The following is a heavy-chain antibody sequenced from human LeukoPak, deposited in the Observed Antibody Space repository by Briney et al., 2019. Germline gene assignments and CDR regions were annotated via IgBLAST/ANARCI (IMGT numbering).Heavy chain of an antibody. J-gene: IGHJ4*02. Sequence: GGSLRLSCAASGFTFSSNAMSWVRQAPGKGLEWVSSIVGSGDSTYYADSGKGRFTISRDKSKNTLYLQMNSLRAEDTAVYYCAKKIGGGDYWGQGTLVTVSS. CDR1: GFTFSSNA. CDR3: AKKIGGGDY. CDR2: IVGSGDST. V-gene: IGHV3-23*01.